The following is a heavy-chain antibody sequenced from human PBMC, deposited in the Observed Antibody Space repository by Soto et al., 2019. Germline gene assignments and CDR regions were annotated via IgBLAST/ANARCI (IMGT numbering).Heavy chain of an antibody. J-gene: IGHJ3*02. Sequence: ASVKVSCKASGYTFTGYYMHWVRQAPGQGLEWMGWINPNSGGTNYAQKFQGWVTMTRDTSISTAYMELSRLRSDDTAVYYCARQNYCSSTSCYDAFDIWGQGTMVTVSS. V-gene: IGHV1-2*04. D-gene: IGHD2-2*01. CDR2: INPNSGGT. CDR3: ARQNYCSSTSCYDAFDI. CDR1: GYTFTGYY.